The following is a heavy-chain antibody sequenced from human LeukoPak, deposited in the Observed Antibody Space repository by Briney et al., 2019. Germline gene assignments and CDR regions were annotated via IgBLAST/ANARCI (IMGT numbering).Heavy chain of an antibody. CDR1: GFTFSSYS. Sequence: GGSLRLSCAASGFTFSSYSVNWVRQPPGKGLEGVSSITGSTGSTYYADSVKGRFTISRDNSKNTLYLQMNSLRAEDTAVYYCAKRYSGSSGLYNFDYWGQGTLVTVSS. V-gene: IGHV3-23*01. CDR3: AKRYSGSSGLYNFDY. D-gene: IGHD1-26*01. J-gene: IGHJ4*02. CDR2: ITGSTGST.